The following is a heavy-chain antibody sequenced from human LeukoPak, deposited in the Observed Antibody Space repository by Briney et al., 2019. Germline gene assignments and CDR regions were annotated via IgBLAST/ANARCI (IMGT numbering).Heavy chain of an antibody. J-gene: IGHJ4*02. CDR3: ARGRGYSSSRHFDY. CDR1: GGSISSGSYY. D-gene: IGHD5-18*01. CDR2: IYTSGST. V-gene: IGHV4-61*02. Sequence: PSETLSLTCTVSGGSISSGSYYWSWIRQPAGKGLEWIGRIYTSGSTNYNPSLKSRVTISVDTSKNQFSLKLSSVTAADTAVYYCARGRGYSSSRHFDYWGQGTLVTVSS.